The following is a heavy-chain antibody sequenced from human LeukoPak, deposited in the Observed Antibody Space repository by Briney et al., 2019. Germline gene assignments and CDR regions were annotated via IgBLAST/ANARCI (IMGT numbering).Heavy chain of an antibody. Sequence: SETLSLTCTVSGGSISSYYWSWIRQPAGKGLEWIGRIYTSGSTNYNPSLTSRVTMSVDTSKNQFSLKLSSVTAADTAVYYCARDTYYYGSGLYWFDPWGQGTLVTVSS. J-gene: IGHJ5*02. CDR2: IYTSGST. V-gene: IGHV4-4*07. D-gene: IGHD3-10*01. CDR1: GGSISSYY. CDR3: ARDTYYYGSGLYWFDP.